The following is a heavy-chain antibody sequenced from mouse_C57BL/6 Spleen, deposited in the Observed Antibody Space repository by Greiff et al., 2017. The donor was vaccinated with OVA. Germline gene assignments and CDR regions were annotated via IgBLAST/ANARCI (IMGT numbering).Heavy chain of an antibody. V-gene: IGHV5-12*01. CDR2: ISNGGGST. CDR3: ASSGGFAY. Sequence: VQRVESGGGLVQPGGSLKLSCAASGFTFSDYYMYWVRQTPEKRLEWVAYISNGGGSTYYPDTVKGRFTISRDNAKNTLYLQMSRLKSEDTAMYYCASSGGFAYWGQGTLVTVSA. CDR1: GFTFSDYY. J-gene: IGHJ3*01.